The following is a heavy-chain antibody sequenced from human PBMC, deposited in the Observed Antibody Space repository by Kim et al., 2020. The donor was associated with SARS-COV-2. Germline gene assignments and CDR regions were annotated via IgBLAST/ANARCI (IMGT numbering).Heavy chain of an antibody. CDR3: AKGFDYYDSSGYYGYYGMDV. V-gene: IGHV3-30*02. Sequence: RITISRDNSKNTLYLQMNSLGAEDTAVYYCAKGFDYYDSSGYYGYYGMDVWGQGTTVTVSS. D-gene: IGHD3-22*01. J-gene: IGHJ6*02.